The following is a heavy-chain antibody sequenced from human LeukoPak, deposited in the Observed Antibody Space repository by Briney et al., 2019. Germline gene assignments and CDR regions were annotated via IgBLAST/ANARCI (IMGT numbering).Heavy chain of an antibody. CDR2: ISSSSSYI. CDR1: GFTFSSYR. V-gene: IGHV3-21*01. CDR3: NGGVAVGIDV. D-gene: IGHD6-19*01. J-gene: IGHJ6*02. Sequence: TGGSLRLSCAASGFTFSSYRMNWVRQAPGKGLEWVSSISSSSSYIYYADSVKGRFTISRDNVKNSLYLQMNSLRAEDTAVYYCNGGVAVGIDVWGQGTMVTVSS.